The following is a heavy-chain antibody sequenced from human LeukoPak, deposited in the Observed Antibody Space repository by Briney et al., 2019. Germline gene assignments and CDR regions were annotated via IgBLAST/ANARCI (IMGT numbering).Heavy chain of an antibody. CDR3: AVLHYYAMDV. CDR2: ISWNSGTK. Sequence: PGRSLRLSCAASVFTSDDYAMHWVRQAPGKGLERVSGISWNSGTKGYADSVKGRFTISRDNAKNSLYLQMNSLRGEDAALYYCAVLHYYAMDVWGQGTTVTVSS. J-gene: IGHJ6*02. CDR1: VFTSDDYA. D-gene: IGHD2-8*01. V-gene: IGHV3-9*02.